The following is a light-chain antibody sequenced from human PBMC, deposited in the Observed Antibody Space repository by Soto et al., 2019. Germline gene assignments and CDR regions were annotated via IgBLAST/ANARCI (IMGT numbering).Light chain of an antibody. Sequence: QSVLTQPASVSGSPGQSITISCTGTSSDIGGYNYVSWYQQLPGKVPKLIIYDVSNRPSGVSDRFSGSKSGNAASLTISGPQAEDEADYYCSSYTRTSTLYVFGTGTKVTVL. CDR1: SSDIGGYNY. CDR2: DVS. V-gene: IGLV2-14*03. CDR3: SSYTRTSTLYV. J-gene: IGLJ1*01.